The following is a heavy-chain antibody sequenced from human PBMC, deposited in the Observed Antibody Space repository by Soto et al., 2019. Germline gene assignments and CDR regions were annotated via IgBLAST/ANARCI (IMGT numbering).Heavy chain of an antibody. D-gene: IGHD6-13*01. J-gene: IGHJ6*02. Sequence: PGESLKISCKGSGYSFTSYWIGWVRQMPGKGLEWMGIIYPGDSDTRCSPSFQGQVTISADKSISTAYLQWSSLKASDTAMYYCASPGTSGYYYYGMDVWGQGTTVTVSS. CDR2: IYPGDSDT. CDR3: ASPGTSGYYYYGMDV. CDR1: GYSFTSYW. V-gene: IGHV5-51*01.